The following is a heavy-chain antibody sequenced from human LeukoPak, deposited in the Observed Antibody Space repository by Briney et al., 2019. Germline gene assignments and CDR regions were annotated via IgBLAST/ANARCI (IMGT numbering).Heavy chain of an antibody. CDR3: ARYYYDSSGLNYYFDY. Sequence: SETLSLTCAVSGASISTGGLSWSWVRQPPGKGLEWIGYISHSGITYYNPSLKSRVTTSVDRSKNHFSLKLTSVTAADTAVYYCARYYYDSSGLNYYFDYWGQGTLVTVSS. CDR2: ISHSGIT. D-gene: IGHD3-22*01. V-gene: IGHV4-30-2*01. CDR1: GASISTGGLS. J-gene: IGHJ4*02.